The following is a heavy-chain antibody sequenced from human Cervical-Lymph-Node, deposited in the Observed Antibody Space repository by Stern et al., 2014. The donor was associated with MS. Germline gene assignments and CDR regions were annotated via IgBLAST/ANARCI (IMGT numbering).Heavy chain of an antibody. J-gene: IGHJ6*02. CDR2: MHPNSTNT. CDR3: ARLRGYLVPAAHYYYYGMDV. Sequence: VQLVESGAEVKKPGASVKASCKASGYSFTNYDINWVRQATGQGLEWMGWMHPNSTNTVYAQKFQDRVTMTRDTSLGTAYMELSSLTSEDTAVYYCARLRGYLVPAAHYYYYGMDVWGQGTTVTVSS. D-gene: IGHD2-2*01. CDR1: GYSFTNYD. V-gene: IGHV1-8*01.